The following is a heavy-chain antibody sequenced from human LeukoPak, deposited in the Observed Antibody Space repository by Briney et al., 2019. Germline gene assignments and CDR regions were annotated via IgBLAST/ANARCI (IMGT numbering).Heavy chain of an antibody. CDR3: ARTYGSGLRPNYGMDV. D-gene: IGHD3-10*01. Sequence: ASVKVSCKASGYTFTGYYMHWVRQAPGQGLEWMGWINPNSGGTNYAQKFQGWVTMTRDTSISTAYMELSRLRSDDTAVYYCARTYGSGLRPNYGMDVWGQGTTVTVSS. CDR2: INPNSGGT. J-gene: IGHJ6*02. V-gene: IGHV1-2*04. CDR1: GYTFTGYY.